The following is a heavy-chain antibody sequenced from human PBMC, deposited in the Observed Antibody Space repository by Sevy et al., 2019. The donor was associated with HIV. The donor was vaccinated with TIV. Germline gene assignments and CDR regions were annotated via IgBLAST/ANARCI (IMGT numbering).Heavy chain of an antibody. CDR3: ASSYGDYPYYYYGMDV. Sequence: GGSLRLSCAASGFTFSSYSMNWVRQAPGKGLEWVSYISSSSGTIYYADSVKGRFTISRDNAKNSLYLQMNSLRDEDTAVYYCASSYGDYPYYYYGMDVWGQGTTVTVSS. V-gene: IGHV3-48*02. CDR2: ISSSSGTI. CDR1: GFTFSSYS. J-gene: IGHJ6*02. D-gene: IGHD4-17*01.